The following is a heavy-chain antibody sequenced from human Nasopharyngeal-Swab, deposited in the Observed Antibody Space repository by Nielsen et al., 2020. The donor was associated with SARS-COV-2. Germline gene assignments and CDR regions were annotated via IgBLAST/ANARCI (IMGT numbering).Heavy chain of an antibody. CDR2: IKSKTDSGTT. CDR3: TTDLAYCGGDCYSPYYYGMDV. D-gene: IGHD2-21*02. V-gene: IGHV3-15*01. J-gene: IGHJ6*02. Sequence: WIRQPPGKGLEWVGRIKSKTDSGTTDYAAPVKGRFTISRDDSKNTLYLQMNSLKTEDTAVYYCTTDLAYCGGDCYSPYYYGMDVWGQGTTVTVSS.